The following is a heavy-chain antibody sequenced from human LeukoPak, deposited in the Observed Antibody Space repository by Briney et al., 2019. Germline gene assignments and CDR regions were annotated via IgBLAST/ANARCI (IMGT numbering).Heavy chain of an antibody. D-gene: IGHD2-21*02. Sequence: GESLKISCKGSGYIFTSYYIAWVRQMPGKGLEWMGIIYPGDSDTRYSPSFQGQVTISADKSISTAYLQWSSLKASDTAMYYCAREGKGDDPHPDYWGQGTLVTVSS. CDR3: AREGKGDDPHPDY. CDR1: GYIFTSYY. V-gene: IGHV5-51*01. CDR2: IYPGDSDT. J-gene: IGHJ4*02.